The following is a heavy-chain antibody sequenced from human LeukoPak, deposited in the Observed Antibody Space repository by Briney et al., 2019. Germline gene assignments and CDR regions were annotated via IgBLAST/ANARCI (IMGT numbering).Heavy chain of an antibody. V-gene: IGHV3-7*01. Sequence: GGSLRLSCAASGFTFSNYWMTWVRQVPGKGLEWVTSIKEDGSDRYNVDSVKGRFTISRDNAKNSLSLQMSSLRAEDTAVYYCASTLTFDNWGLGILVTVSS. CDR2: IKEDGSDR. J-gene: IGHJ3*02. CDR1: GFTFSNYW. CDR3: ASTLTFDN.